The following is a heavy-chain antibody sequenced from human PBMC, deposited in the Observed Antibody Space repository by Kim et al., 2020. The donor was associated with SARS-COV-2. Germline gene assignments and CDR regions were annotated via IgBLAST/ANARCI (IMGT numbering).Heavy chain of an antibody. Sequence: GGSLRLSCAASGFTFDDYGMSWVRQAPGKGLEWVSGINWNGGSTGYADSVKGRFTIARDNAKNSRYLQMNSLRAEDTALYYCARDIAAAGTLLGCFDPCGQGTLGTVSS. CDR2: INWNGGST. CDR1: GFTFDDYG. V-gene: IGHV3-20*04. J-gene: IGHJ5*02. D-gene: IGHD6-13*01. CDR3: ARDIAAAGTLLGCFDP.